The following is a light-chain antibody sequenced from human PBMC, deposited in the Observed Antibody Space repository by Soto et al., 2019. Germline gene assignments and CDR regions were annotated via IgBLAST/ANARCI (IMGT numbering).Light chain of an antibody. CDR2: VNSGGSH. Sequence: QPVLTQSPSASASLGASVKLTCTLSSGHSNYAIAWHQQQPEKGSRYLMKVNSGGSHIKGDGIPDRFSGSSSGAERYLFISSLQSEDEADYYCQTWGTGSDIVVFGGGTQLTVL. CDR3: QTWGTGSDIVV. V-gene: IGLV4-69*01. CDR1: SGHSNYA. J-gene: IGLJ7*01.